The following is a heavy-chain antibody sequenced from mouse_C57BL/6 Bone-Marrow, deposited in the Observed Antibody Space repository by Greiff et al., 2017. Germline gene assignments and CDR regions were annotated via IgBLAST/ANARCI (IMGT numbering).Heavy chain of an antibody. Sequence: QVQLQQSGAELVRPGTSVKVSCKASGYAFTNYLIEWVKQRPGQGLEWIGVINPGSGGTNYNEKFKGKATLTADKSSSTAYMQLSSLTSEDSAVSVCARGNADYVDYWGQGTTLTVSS. J-gene: IGHJ2*01. V-gene: IGHV1-54*01. CDR3: ARGNADYVDY. CDR2: INPGSGGT. CDR1: GYAFTNYL.